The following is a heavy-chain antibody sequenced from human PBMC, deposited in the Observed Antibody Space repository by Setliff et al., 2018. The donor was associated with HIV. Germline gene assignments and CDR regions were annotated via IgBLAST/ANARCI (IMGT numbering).Heavy chain of an antibody. CDR1: GFTVSSYW. V-gene: IGHV3-7*03. J-gene: IGHJ4*02. D-gene: IGHD1-20*01. CDR2: IKQDGSEK. CDR3: ARYNWNPLGYRFDY. Sequence: LRLSCAASGFTVSSYWMSWVRQAPGKGLEWVANIKQDGSEKYYVDSVKGRFTISRDNAKNSLYLQMNSLRAEDTAVYYCARYNWNPLGYRFDYWGQGTLVTVSS.